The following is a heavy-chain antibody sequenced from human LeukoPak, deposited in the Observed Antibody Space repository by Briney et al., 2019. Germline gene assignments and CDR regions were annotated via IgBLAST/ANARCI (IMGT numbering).Heavy chain of an antibody. D-gene: IGHD3-10*01. CDR3: AKEGMVTFDY. CDR2: ISGSGST. CDR1: GFTFSSYA. V-gene: IGHV3-23*01. Sequence: GGSLRLSCAASGFTFSSYAMSWVRQAPGKGLEWVSAISGSGSTYYADSVKGRFTISRDNSKNTLYLQMNSLRAEDTAVHYCAKEGMVTFDYWGQGTLVTVSS. J-gene: IGHJ4*02.